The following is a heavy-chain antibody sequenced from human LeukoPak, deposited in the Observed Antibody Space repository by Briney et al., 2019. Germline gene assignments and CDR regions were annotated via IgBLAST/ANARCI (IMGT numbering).Heavy chain of an antibody. V-gene: IGHV1-69*13. Sequence: SVKVSCKVSGYTFTDYYMHWVQQAPGQGLEWMGGIIPIFGTANYAQKFQGRVTITADESTSTAYMELSSLRSEDTAVYYCARRLENLTSCYDYWGQGTLVTVSS. CDR2: IIPIFGTA. J-gene: IGHJ4*02. CDR1: GYTFTDYY. CDR3: ARRLENLTSCYDY. D-gene: IGHD2-2*01.